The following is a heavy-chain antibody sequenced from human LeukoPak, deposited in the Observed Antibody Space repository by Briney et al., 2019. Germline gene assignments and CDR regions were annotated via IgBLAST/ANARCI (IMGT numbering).Heavy chain of an antibody. CDR3: ARHAIYSGGYSYWFDP. D-gene: IGHD1-26*01. CDR2: IYYSGYT. V-gene: IGHV4-59*08. CDR1: GGSFSSYY. J-gene: IGHJ5*02. Sequence: SETLSLTCAVYGGSFSSYYWSWIRQPPGKGLEWIAYIYYSGYTNYNPSLKSRASISVDTSKNLCSLRLSSVTAADTAVYYCARHAIYSGGYSYWFDPWGLGTLVTVSS.